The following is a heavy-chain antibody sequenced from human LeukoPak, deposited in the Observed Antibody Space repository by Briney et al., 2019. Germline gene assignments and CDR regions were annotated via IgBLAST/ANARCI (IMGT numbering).Heavy chain of an antibody. CDR2: IYSSGST. Sequence: SETLSLTCTVSGGSISSGSYYWSWIRQPAGKGLEWIGRIYSSGSTNYNPSLKSRVTISVDTSKNQFSLKLSSVTAADTAVYYCARRAITMIVFDAFDIWGQGTMVTVSS. V-gene: IGHV4-61*02. D-gene: IGHD3-22*01. CDR1: GGSISSGSYY. J-gene: IGHJ3*02. CDR3: ARRAITMIVFDAFDI.